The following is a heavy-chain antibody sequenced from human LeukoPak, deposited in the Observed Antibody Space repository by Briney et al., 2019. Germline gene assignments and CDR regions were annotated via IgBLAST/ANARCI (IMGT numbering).Heavy chain of an antibody. CDR2: ISGSGGST. CDR1: GFTFTSYA. J-gene: IGHJ1*01. Sequence: GGSLRLSCAASGFTFTSYAMNWVRHAPGKGLEWDSAISGSGGSTYYADSVKGRFTVSRDNSENTLFLQMNSLRAEDTAIYYCAKDTDVVVPEYFQYWGQGTLVTVSS. D-gene: IGHD2-15*01. CDR3: AKDTDVVVPEYFQY. V-gene: IGHV3-23*01.